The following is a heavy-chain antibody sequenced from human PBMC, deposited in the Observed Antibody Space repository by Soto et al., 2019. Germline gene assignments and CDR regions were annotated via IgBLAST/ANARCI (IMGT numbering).Heavy chain of an antibody. CDR1: GFTFTRYS. J-gene: IGHJ4*02. CDR2: ISSTTNYI. CDR3: ARESEDLTSNFDY. Sequence: AWGSLRLSCAASGFTFTRYSINFFRHSPVKGLEWVSSISSTTNYIYYGDSMKGRFTISRDNAKNSLYLEMNSLRAEDTAVYYCARESEDLTSNFDYWGQGTLVTVSS. V-gene: IGHV3-21*06.